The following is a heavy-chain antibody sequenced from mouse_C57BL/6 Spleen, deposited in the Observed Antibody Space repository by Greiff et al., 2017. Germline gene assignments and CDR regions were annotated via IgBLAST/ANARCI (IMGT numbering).Heavy chain of an antibody. CDR2: IYPGNSDN. V-gene: IGHV1-5*01. CDR1: GYTSTSYW. CDR3: TRKDYDGSSYCFDY. Sequence: VQLKESGTVLARPGASVKMSCTTSGYTSTSYWMHWVKQRPGKGLEWIGAIYPGNSDNSYNQKVKGKAKLTAVTSASSAYMELSSLTNEDSAVYYSTRKDYDGSSYCFDYWGQGTTLTGSS. D-gene: IGHD1-1*01. J-gene: IGHJ2*01.